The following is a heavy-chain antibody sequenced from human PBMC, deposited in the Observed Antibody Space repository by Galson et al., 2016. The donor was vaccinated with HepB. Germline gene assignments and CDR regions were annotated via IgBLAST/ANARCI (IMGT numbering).Heavy chain of an antibody. J-gene: IGHJ6*03. CDR1: GFTFFTYG. Sequence: SLRLSCAASGFTFFTYGMHWVRQAPGKGLEWVAVIWYDGSNKYCADSVKGRFTISGDNSKNTVYLQMNSLRAEDTAVYYCARGVTYCGGDCYDYMDVWRKGTAVTAS. CDR3: ARGVTYCGGDCYDYMDV. V-gene: IGHV3-33*01. D-gene: IGHD2-21*01. CDR2: IWYDGSNK.